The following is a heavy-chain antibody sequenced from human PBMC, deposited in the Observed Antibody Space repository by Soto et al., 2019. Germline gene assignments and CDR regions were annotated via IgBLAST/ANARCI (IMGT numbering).Heavy chain of an antibody. CDR3: ARTASSRITMVRGVADYNWFDP. D-gene: IGHD3-10*01. CDR2: IYYSGST. CDR1: GGSISSGGYY. Sequence: QAQLQESGPGLVKPSQTLSLTCTVSGGSISSGGYYWSWIRQHPGKGLEWIGYIYYSGSTYYNPSLKSRVTISVDTSKNQFSLKLSSVTAADTAVYYCARTASSRITMVRGVADYNWFDPWGQGTLVTVSS. J-gene: IGHJ5*02. V-gene: IGHV4-31*03.